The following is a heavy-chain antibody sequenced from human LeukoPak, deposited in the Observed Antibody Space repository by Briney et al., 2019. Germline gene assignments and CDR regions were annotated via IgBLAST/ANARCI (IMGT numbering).Heavy chain of an antibody. D-gene: IGHD2-2*02. J-gene: IGHJ4*02. CDR2: VNPNSGGT. V-gene: IGHV1-2*02. Sequence: ASVKVSCKASGYTFTGYYVHWVRQAPGQGLEWMGWVNPNSGGTKYAQKFQGRVTMTRDTSITTAYLDLSRLRPDDTAVFYCAGLCTSSNCYSQSFDYWGQGTLVTVSS. CDR3: AGLCTSSNCYSQSFDY. CDR1: GYTFTGYY.